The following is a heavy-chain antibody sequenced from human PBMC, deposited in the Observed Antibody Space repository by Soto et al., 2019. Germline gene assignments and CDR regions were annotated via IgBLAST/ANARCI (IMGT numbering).Heavy chain of an antibody. Sequence: ASVKVSCKVSGYTLTELSMHWVRQAPGKGHEWIRGFDPEDGETIYAQKLQGRVTMTEDTSTDTAYMELSSLRSEDTAVYYCATENKWELLGAYYGMDVWGQGTTVTVSS. CDR3: ATENKWELLGAYYGMDV. CDR2: FDPEDGET. V-gene: IGHV1-24*01. D-gene: IGHD1-26*01. CDR1: GYTLTELS. J-gene: IGHJ6*02.